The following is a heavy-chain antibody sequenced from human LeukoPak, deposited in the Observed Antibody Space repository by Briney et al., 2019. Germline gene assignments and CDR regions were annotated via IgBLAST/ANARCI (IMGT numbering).Heavy chain of an antibody. CDR1: GFTFDDYT. J-gene: IGHJ4*02. Sequence: PGGSLRLPCAASGFTFDDYTMHWVRQAPGKGLEWVSGINWNSESIGYADSVEGRFTISRDNAKNSLYLQMNSLRAGDTALYYCAKETYGSESLDYWGQGTLVTVS. D-gene: IGHD3-10*01. CDR3: AKETYGSESLDY. V-gene: IGHV3-9*01. CDR2: INWNSESI.